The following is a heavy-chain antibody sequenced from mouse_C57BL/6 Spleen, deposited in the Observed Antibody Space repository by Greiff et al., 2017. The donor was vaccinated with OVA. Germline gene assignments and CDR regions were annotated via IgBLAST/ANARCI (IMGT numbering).Heavy chain of an antibody. V-gene: IGHV5-9*01. D-gene: IGHD2-4*01. J-gene: IGHJ1*03. CDR3: ARGRYDYDVRYFDV. CDR2: ISGGGGNT. CDR1: GFTFSSYT. Sequence: EVKVEESGGGLVKPGGSLKLSCAASGFTFSSYTMSWVRQTPEKRLEWVATISGGGGNTYYPDSVKGRFTISRDNAKNTLYLQMSSLRSEDTALYYCARGRYDYDVRYFDVWGTGTTVTVSS.